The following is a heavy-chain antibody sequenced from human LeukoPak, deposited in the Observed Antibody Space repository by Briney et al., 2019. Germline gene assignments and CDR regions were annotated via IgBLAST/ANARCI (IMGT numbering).Heavy chain of an antibody. V-gene: IGHV1-2*02. CDR3: ASIVYDFWSGYEPLYYYYYYMDV. Sequence: ASVKVSCKASGYTFTGYYMHWVRQAPGQGLEWMGWINPNSGGTNYAQKFQGRVTMTRDTSISTAYMELSRLRSDDTAVYYCASIVYDFWSGYEPLYYYYYYMDVWGKGTTVTVSS. J-gene: IGHJ6*03. CDR1: GYTFTGYY. CDR2: INPNSGGT. D-gene: IGHD3-3*01.